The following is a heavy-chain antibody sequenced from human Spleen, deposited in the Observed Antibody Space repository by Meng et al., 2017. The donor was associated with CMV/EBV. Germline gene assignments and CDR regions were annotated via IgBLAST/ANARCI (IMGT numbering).Heavy chain of an antibody. CDR3: ARALPVLHCSSTSCYTGFYYYYGMDV. D-gene: IGHD2-2*02. CDR2: IDPNSGGT. J-gene: IGHJ6*02. CDR1: GYTFTGHY. Sequence: ASVKVSCKASGYTFTGHYMHWVRQAPGQGLEWMGWIDPNSGGTIYAQEFHGRVTMTRDTSISTAYMELSRLRSDDTAVYYCARALPVLHCSSTSCYTGFYYYYGMDVWGQGTTVTVSS. V-gene: IGHV1-2*02.